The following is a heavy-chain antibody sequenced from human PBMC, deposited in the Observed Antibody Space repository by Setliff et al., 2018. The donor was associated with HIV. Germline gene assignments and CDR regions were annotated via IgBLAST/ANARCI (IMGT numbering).Heavy chain of an antibody. Sequence: PSETLSLTCTVSGGSISSGTYYWGWIRQPPGKGLEYIGSAFYSDNTYYKPSLKNRVTISVDTSKNQFSLKLTSVTAADTAVYFCARHVPVRGHTPLDNWGQGTLVTVSS. CDR1: GGSISSGTYY. J-gene: IGHJ4*02. CDR2: AFYSDNT. D-gene: IGHD2-15*01. CDR3: ARHVPVRGHTPLDN. V-gene: IGHV4-39*07.